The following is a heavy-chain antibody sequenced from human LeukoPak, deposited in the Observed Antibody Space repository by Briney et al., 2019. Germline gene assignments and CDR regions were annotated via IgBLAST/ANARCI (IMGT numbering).Heavy chain of an antibody. Sequence: SETLSLTCAVYGGSFIGFHWNWIRQPPGKGLEWIGDINHSGSTNYNPSLTSRVTISVDTSKNQFSLKLSSVTAADTAVYYCARDSPMRNWFDPWGRGTLVTVSS. CDR2: INHSGST. J-gene: IGHJ5*02. CDR1: GGSFIGFH. CDR3: ARDSPMRNWFDP. V-gene: IGHV4-34*01.